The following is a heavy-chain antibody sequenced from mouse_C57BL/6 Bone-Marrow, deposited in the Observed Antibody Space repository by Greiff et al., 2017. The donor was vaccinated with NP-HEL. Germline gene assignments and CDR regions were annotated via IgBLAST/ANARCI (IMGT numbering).Heavy chain of an antibody. CDR3: ARWSNSFAY. J-gene: IGHJ3*01. CDR1: GYTFTSYG. CDR2: IYPRSGNT. D-gene: IGHD2-5*01. Sequence: QVQLQQSGAELARPGASVKLSCKASGYTFTSYGISWVKQGTGQGLEWIGEIYPRSGNTYYNEKFKGKATLTADKSSSTAYMELRSLTSEDSAVYFCARWSNSFAYWGQGTLVTVSA. V-gene: IGHV1-81*01.